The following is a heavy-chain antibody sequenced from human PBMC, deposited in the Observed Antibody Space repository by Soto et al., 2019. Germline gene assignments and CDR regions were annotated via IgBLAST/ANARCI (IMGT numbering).Heavy chain of an antibody. J-gene: IGHJ4*01. D-gene: IGHD2-21*01. CDR3: VRSQVNHAYGYSFDL. Sequence: EAQLVESGGGLVQPGGSVRLSCAASGFSLSSFWMHWVRQVPGKEPMWVSRIEGDGNSTIYADSVKGRFTMYRDNAKNTLYLEMPPLRVEDSAVYYCVRSQVNHAYGYSFDLWGQGTLVAASS. CDR2: IEGDGNST. CDR1: GFSLSSFW. V-gene: IGHV3-74*01.